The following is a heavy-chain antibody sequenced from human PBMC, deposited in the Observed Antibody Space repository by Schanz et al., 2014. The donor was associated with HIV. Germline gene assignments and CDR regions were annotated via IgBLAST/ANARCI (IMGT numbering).Heavy chain of an antibody. CDR1: GFTFSRHW. Sequence: EVHLVESGGGLVQPGGSLRLSCAASGFTFSRHWMTWGRQVPGKGLEWVANIKEDGSEINYVDSVKGRFTISRDNAKNSLSLQMNSLRDEDTAVYYCVQVGGLVGATTGYWGQGTLVTVSS. D-gene: IGHD1-26*01. V-gene: IGHV3-7*01. J-gene: IGHJ4*02. CDR2: IKEDGSEI. CDR3: VQVGGLVGATTGY.